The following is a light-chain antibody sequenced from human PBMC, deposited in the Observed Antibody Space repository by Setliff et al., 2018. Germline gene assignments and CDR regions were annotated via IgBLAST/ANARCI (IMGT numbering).Light chain of an antibody. CDR3: SSYTSRSTYI. CDR1: SSDVGNYDR. Sequence: QSALTQPPSVSGSPGQSVTISCTGTSSDVGNYDRVPWYQQAPGTAPKLMIYEVSSRPSGVPDRFSGSKSGNTASLTISGLQADDEADYYCSSYTSRSTYIFGTGTKVTVL. V-gene: IGLV2-18*02. J-gene: IGLJ1*01. CDR2: EVS.